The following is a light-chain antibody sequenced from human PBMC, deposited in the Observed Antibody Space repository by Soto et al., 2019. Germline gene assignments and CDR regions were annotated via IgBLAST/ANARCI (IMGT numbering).Light chain of an antibody. V-gene: IGKV1-5*03. CDR3: LQYQSYWT. Sequence: DIQMTQSPSTLSASVGARVSITCRASQSISRQLAWYQQKPGKAPNLLIYQASNLGTGVPSRFTGSGSGTEFTLTISSLQPYDLATYYCLQYQSYWTFGQGTKVEVK. CDR2: QAS. J-gene: IGKJ1*01. CDR1: QSISRQ.